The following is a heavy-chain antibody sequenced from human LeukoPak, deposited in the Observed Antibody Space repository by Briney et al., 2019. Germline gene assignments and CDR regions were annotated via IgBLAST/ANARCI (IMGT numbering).Heavy chain of an antibody. V-gene: IGHV4-39*01. D-gene: IGHD1-26*01. CDR3: ARPWGGSGSYIYDY. CDR2: IYYSGST. CDR1: GGSISSSSYY. J-gene: IGHJ4*02. Sequence: SETLSLTCTVSGGSISSSSYYWGWIRQPPGKGLEWIGSIYYSGSTYYNPSLKSRVTISVDTSKNQFSLKLSPVTAADTAVYYCARPWGGSGSYIYDYWGQGTLVTVSS.